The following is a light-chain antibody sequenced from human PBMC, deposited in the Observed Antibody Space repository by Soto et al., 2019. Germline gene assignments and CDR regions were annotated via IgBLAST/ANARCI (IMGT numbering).Light chain of an antibody. CDR3: QRYNNWPPYT. CDR1: QSVSNN. CDR2: GAS. J-gene: IGKJ2*01. V-gene: IGKV3-15*01. Sequence: EIVMTQSPATLSVSPGERATLSCRASQSVSNNLAWYQQKPGQAPRLLIYGASFRATGIPARFSGSGSGTEFTLTINSLQSEDFAVYYCQRYNNWPPYTFGQGTKVDIK.